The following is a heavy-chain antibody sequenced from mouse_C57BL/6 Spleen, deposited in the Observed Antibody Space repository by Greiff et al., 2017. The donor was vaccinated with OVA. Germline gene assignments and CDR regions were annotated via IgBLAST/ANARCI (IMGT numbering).Heavy chain of an antibody. CDR3: ARRGNWDDVYAMDY. D-gene: IGHD4-1*01. CDR1: GYTFTDYN. J-gene: IGHJ4*01. Sequence: EVKLQESGPELVKPGASVKMSCKASGYTFTDYNMHWVKQSHGKSLEWIGYINPNNGGTSYNQKFKGKATLTVNKSSSTAYMELRSLTSEDSAVYYCARRGNWDDVYAMDYWGQGTSVTVSS. V-gene: IGHV1-22*01. CDR2: INPNNGGT.